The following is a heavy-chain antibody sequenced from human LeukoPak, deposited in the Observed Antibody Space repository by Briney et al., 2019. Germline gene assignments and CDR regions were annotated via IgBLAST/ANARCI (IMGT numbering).Heavy chain of an antibody. CDR1: GGSISSGGYY. J-gene: IGHJ4*02. CDR2: IYYSGST. Sequence: SETLSLTCTVSGGSISSGGYYWSWFRQPPGKGLEWFGYIYYSGSTYYNPSLKSRVTISVDTSKNQFSLKLSSVTAADTAVYYCARPSAASYDSSGYKVHYFDYWGQRTLVTVSS. V-gene: IGHV4-30-2*03. CDR3: ARPSAASYDSSGYKVHYFDY. D-gene: IGHD3-22*01.